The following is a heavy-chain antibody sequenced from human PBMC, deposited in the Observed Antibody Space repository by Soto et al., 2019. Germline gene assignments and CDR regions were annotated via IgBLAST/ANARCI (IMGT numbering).Heavy chain of an antibody. V-gene: IGHV4-31*03. J-gene: IGHJ5*02. D-gene: IGHD6-6*01. CDR1: GGSISSGGYY. CDR2: IYYSGST. CDR3: ERGLAARGFDP. Sequence: SETLSLTCTVSGGSISSGGYYWSWIRQHPGKGLEWIGYIYYSGSTYYNPSLKSRVTISVDTSTNQFSLKLSSVTAAATAVYYCERGLAARGFDPWGQGTLVTVSS.